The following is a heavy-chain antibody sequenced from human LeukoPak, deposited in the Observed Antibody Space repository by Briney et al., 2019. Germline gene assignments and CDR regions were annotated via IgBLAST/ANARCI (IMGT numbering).Heavy chain of an antibody. J-gene: IGHJ4*02. CDR3: AKDRAQQLVLDF. Sequence: GGSLRLSCAASGFTVSSYYMSWVRQAPGKGLEWVSIIYGGGSTYYADSVKGRFTISRDNSKNTLFLQMNSLRAEDTAVYYCAKDRAQQLVLDFWGQGTLVTVSS. D-gene: IGHD6-13*01. CDR1: GFTVSSYY. V-gene: IGHV3-53*01. CDR2: IYGGGST.